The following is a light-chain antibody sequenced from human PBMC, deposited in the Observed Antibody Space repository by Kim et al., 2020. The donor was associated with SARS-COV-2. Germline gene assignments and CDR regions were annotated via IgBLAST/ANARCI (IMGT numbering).Light chain of an antibody. CDR2: QDS. V-gene: IGLV3-1*01. Sequence: SPGETASMTYGGDTLGERYACSYPQKPGQCPVVVIYQDSKRGSGIPGRFSGSKSGKTATLSISGTQAMDKADYYCEGWDSSTRVFGGGTQLTVL. CDR3: EGWDSSTRV. J-gene: IGLJ3*02. CDR1: TLGERY.